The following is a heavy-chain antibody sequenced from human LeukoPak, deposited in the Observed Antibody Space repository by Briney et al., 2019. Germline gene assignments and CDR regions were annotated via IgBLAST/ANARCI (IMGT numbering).Heavy chain of an antibody. D-gene: IGHD3-10*01. CDR1: GYTLTELS. Sequence: ASVKVSCKVSGYTLTELSMHWVRQAPGKGLEWMGGFDPEDGETIYAQKFQGRVTMTEDTSTDTAYMELSSLRSEDTAVYYCATGLEVRGVIITLSGYYYGMDVWGQGTTVTVSS. CDR3: ATGLEVRGVIITLSGYYYGMDV. V-gene: IGHV1-24*01. J-gene: IGHJ6*02. CDR2: FDPEDGET.